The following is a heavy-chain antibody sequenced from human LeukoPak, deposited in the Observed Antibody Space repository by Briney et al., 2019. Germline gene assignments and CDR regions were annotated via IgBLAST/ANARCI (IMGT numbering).Heavy chain of an antibody. CDR2: IKQDGSEK. J-gene: IGHJ4*02. V-gene: IGHV3-7*01. CDR3: ARDRRVGY. D-gene: IGHD1-26*01. CDR1: GFTFSSYW. Sequence: GGSLRLSCEASGFTFSSYWMSWVRQAPGKGLEWVANIKQDGSEKYYVDSVKGRFTISRDNAKNSLYLQMNSLRAEDTAVYYCARDRRVGYWGQGTLVTVSS.